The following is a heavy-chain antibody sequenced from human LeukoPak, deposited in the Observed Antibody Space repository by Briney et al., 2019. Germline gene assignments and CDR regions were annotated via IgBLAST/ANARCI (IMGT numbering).Heavy chain of an antibody. CDR1: GGSISSGGDY. D-gene: IGHD3-16*02. J-gene: IGHJ4*02. CDR3: ARGSGGGELSSFDY. CDR2: IYYSGST. Sequence: SQTLSLTCTVSGGSISSGGDYWSWIRQHPGTGLECIGYIYYSGSTYYNPSLKSRVTISVDTSKNQFSLKLSSVTAADTAVYYCARGSGGGELSSFDYWGQGTLVTVSS. V-gene: IGHV4-31*03.